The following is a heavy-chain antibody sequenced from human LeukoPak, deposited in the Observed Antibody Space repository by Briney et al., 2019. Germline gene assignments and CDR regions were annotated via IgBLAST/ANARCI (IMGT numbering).Heavy chain of an antibody. V-gene: IGHV3-7*01. Sequence: SGGSLRLSCAASGFTFSSYWMSWVRQAPGKGLEWVANIKQDGSEKYYVDSVKGRFTISRDNAKNSLYLQMNSLRAEDTAEYYCAKDPQVTTSFVPYYYGSGSYSLFDYWGQGTLVTVSS. CDR3: AKDPQVTTSFVPYYYGSGSYSLFDY. CDR2: IKQDGSEK. D-gene: IGHD3-10*01. CDR1: GFTFSSYW. J-gene: IGHJ4*02.